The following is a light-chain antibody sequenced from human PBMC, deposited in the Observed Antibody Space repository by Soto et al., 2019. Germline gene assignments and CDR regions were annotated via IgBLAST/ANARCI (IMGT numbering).Light chain of an antibody. CDR1: QHLVSNN. V-gene: IGKV3-20*01. CDR2: DIS. J-gene: IGKJ1*01. CDR3: QQYVSSPPT. Sequence: EIELTPSPGTLFLSPGDRATLSCRASQHLVSNNLAWYHQKPGQAPRLLIFDISSRATGIPDRFSGSGSGTDFTLTISRLEPEDFAVYYCQQYVSSPPTFGQGTKVDI.